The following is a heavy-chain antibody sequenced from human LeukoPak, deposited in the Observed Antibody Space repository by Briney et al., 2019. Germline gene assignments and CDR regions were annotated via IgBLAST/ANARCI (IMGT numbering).Heavy chain of an antibody. J-gene: IGHJ6*04. Sequence: GGSLRLSCAASGFTFSSYAMSWVRQAPGKGLEWVSAISGSGGSTYYADSVKGRFTISRDNSKNTLYLQMNSLRAEDTAVYYCARDQLDIVVVPAAYYYYYGMDVWGKGTTVTVSS. CDR2: ISGSGGST. CDR3: ARDQLDIVVVPAAYYYYYGMDV. D-gene: IGHD2-2*03. V-gene: IGHV3-23*01. CDR1: GFTFSSYA.